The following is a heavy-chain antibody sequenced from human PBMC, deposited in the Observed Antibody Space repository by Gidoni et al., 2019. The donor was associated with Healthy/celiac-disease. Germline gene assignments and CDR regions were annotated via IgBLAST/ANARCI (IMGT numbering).Heavy chain of an antibody. CDR2: ISGSGGST. V-gene: IGHV3-23*01. CDR3: AKYGITGTTELPNDAFDI. D-gene: IGHD1-20*01. J-gene: IGHJ3*02. CDR1: GFTFSSYA. Sequence: EVQLLESGGGLVQPGGSLRLSCEASGFTFSSYAMSWVRQAPGKGLEWVSAISGSGGSTYYADSVKGRFTISRDNSKNTLYLQMNSLRAEDTAVYYCAKYGITGTTELPNDAFDIWGQGTMVTVSS.